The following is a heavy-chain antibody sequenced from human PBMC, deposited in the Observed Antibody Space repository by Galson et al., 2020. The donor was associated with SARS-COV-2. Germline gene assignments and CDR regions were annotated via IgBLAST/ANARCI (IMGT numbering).Heavy chain of an antibody. V-gene: IGHV3-11*01. J-gene: IGHJ6*02. CDR1: GFTISDYY. CDR3: ARDGIVVVPAANWYYYYGMDV. Sequence: NSGGSLSLSCAASGFTISDYYMSWIRQAPGKGLEWVSYISSSGSTIYYADSVKGRFTISRDNAKNSLYLQMNSLRAEDTAVYYCARDGIVVVPAANWYYYYGMDVWGQGTTVTVSS. CDR2: ISSSGSTI. D-gene: IGHD2-2*01.